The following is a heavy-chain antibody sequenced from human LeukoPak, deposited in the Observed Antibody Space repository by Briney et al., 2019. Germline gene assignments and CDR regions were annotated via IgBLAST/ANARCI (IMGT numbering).Heavy chain of an antibody. CDR2: MNPNSGNT. CDR3: AKDLERIVGATRSGSPFDY. D-gene: IGHD1-26*01. V-gene: IGHV1-8*01. J-gene: IGHJ4*02. Sequence: ASVNVSCKASGYTFTSYDINWVRQATGQGLEWMGWMNPNSGNTGYAQKFQGRVTMTRNTSISTAYMVLSSLRAEDTAVYYCAKDLERIVGATRSGSPFDYWGQGTLVTVSS. CDR1: GYTFTSYD.